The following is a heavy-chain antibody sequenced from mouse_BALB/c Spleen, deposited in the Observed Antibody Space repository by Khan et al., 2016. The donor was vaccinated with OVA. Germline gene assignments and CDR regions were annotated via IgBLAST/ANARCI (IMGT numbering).Heavy chain of an antibody. V-gene: IGHV1-77*01. CDR1: GYTFTDYY. CDR3: SRRNYFGYTFAY. CDR2: ISPGSGDT. J-gene: IGHJ3*01. Sequence: QVQLQQSGAELARPGASVKLACKASGYTFTDYYINWVKQRTGQGLEWIGEISPGSGDTYYNEKFKGKATLTADKSSSTVYIQLSSLTADASAIYCCSRRNYFGYTFAYWGQGTLVTVSA. D-gene: IGHD1-2*01.